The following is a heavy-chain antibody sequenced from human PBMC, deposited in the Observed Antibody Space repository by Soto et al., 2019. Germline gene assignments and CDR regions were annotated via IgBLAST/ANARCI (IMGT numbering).Heavy chain of an antibody. V-gene: IGHV3-11*01. CDR1: GFTFSDSY. Sequence: GGSLRLSCAASGFTFSDSYMSWIRQAPGKGLEWISYITFSGNTVYYADSLKGRFTISRDNAKNSLYLQMNRLRAEDTAVYYCARVSWREKYGMDVWGQGTTVTVYS. J-gene: IGHJ6*02. CDR3: ARVSWREKYGMDV. CDR2: ITFSGNTV.